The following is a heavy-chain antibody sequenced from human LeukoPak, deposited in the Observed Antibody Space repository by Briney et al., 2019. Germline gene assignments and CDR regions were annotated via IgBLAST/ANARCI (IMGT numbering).Heavy chain of an antibody. CDR2: INHSGST. D-gene: IGHD6-13*01. V-gene: IGHV4-34*01. CDR1: GGSFSGYY. Sequence: PSETLSLTCAVYGGSFSGYYWSWIRQPPGKGLEWIGEINHSGSTNYNPSLKSRVTISVDTSKNQFSLRLSSVTAADTAVYYCARAAAPPGAERGLYFWGQGTLVPVPS. J-gene: IGHJ4*02. CDR3: ARAAAPPGAERGLYF.